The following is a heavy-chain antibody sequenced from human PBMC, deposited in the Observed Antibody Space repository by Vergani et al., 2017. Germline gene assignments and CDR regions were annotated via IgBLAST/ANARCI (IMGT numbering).Heavy chain of an antibody. Sequence: QVQLQASGPGLVKPSQTLSLTCTVSGGSISSGGYYWSWIRQHPGKGLEWIGYIYYSGSTYYNPSLKSRVTISVDTSKNQFSLKLSSVTAADTAVYYCARVNCSSTSCYYYYYYGMDVWGQGTTVTVSS. D-gene: IGHD2-2*01. J-gene: IGHJ6*02. CDR3: ARVNCSSTSCYYYYYYGMDV. V-gene: IGHV4-31*03. CDR1: GGSISSGGYY. CDR2: IYYSGST.